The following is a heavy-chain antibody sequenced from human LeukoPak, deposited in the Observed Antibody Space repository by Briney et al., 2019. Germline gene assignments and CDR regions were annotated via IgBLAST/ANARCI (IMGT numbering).Heavy chain of an antibody. CDR3: ARVGREYSSSSPPDY. D-gene: IGHD6-6*01. CDR2: IDSGGSNT. J-gene: IGHJ4*02. CDR1: GFTFSTYW. V-gene: IGHV3-74*01. Sequence: GGSLRLSCVVSGFTFSTYWMHWVRQGPGKGLVWVSRIDSGGSNTLYADSVRGRFTISRDNAKNTLYLQMNSLRVEDTAMYYCARVGREYSSSSPPDYWGQGTLVTVSS.